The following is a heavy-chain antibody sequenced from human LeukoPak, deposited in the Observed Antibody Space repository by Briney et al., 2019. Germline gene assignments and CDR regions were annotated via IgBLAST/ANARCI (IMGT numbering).Heavy chain of an antibody. CDR1: GFTFSSYS. CDR2: ISSSSSYI. CDR3: ASLRGYSYGPDI. J-gene: IGHJ3*02. Sequence: GGSLRLSCAASGFTFSSYSMNWVRKAPGKGLEWVSSISSSSSYIYYADSVKGRFTISRDNAKNSLYLQMNSLRAEDTAVYYCASLRGYSYGPDIWGQGTMVTVSS. V-gene: IGHV3-21*01. D-gene: IGHD5-18*01.